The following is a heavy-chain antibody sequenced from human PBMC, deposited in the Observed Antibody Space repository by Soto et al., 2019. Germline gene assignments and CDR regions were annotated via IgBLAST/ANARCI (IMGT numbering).Heavy chain of an antibody. CDR1: AGSISSGTYY. D-gene: IGHD1-26*01. V-gene: IGHV4-31*03. J-gene: IGHJ4*02. Sequence: QVQLQESGPGLVKPSQTLSLTCSVSAGSISSGTYYWSWVRQRPGKGLEWIGYIDYSGTTYYNPSLXXRVTISVDKSKSQFFLKLSSVTAADTAVYYCARTSGSYIDYWGQGTLVTVSS. CDR2: IDYSGTT. CDR3: ARTSGSYIDY.